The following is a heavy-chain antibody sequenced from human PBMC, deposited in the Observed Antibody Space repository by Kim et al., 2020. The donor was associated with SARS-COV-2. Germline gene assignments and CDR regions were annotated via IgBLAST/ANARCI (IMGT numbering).Heavy chain of an antibody. V-gene: IGHV1-46*01. CDR3: ARDRLSLGLNWFDP. Sequence: AKKFQGRVTMTRDTSTSTVYMELSSRRSEDTAVYYCARDRLSLGLNWFDPWGQGTLVTVSS. D-gene: IGHD3-16*01. J-gene: IGHJ5*02.